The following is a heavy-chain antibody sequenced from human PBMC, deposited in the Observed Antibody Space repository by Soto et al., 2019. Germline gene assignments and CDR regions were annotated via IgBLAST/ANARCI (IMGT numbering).Heavy chain of an antibody. D-gene: IGHD6-13*01. CDR2: IYYSGST. CDR1: GGSISSSSYY. Sequence: QLQLQESGPGLVKPSETLSLTCTVSGGSISSSSYYWGWIRQPPGKGLEWIGSIYYSGSTYYNPSLKSRVTISVDTSKNQFSLQLSSVTAADTAVYYCERQGRYSSSFTDYWGQGTLVTVSS. J-gene: IGHJ4*02. CDR3: ERQGRYSSSFTDY. V-gene: IGHV4-39*01.